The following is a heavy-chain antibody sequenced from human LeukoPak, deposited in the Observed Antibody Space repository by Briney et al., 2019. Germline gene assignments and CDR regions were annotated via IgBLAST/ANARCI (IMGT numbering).Heavy chain of an antibody. J-gene: IGHJ6*03. CDR1: GFTFSNYA. CDR3: AKDIRYCGGGSCEYYYMDV. Sequence: GGSLRLSCAASGFTFSNYAMSWVRQAPGKGLEWVSSISGSGGITYYADSVKGRFTISRDNSKNALSLQMNSLRAEDTAVYYCAKDIRYCGGGSCEYYYMDVWGKGTTVTVSS. D-gene: IGHD2-15*01. CDR2: ISGSGGIT. V-gene: IGHV3-23*01.